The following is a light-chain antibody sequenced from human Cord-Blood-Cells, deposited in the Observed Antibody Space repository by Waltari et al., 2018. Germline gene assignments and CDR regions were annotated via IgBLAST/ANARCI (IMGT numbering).Light chain of an antibody. V-gene: IGLV2-14*01. CDR1: SSDVGGYNY. CDR3: SSYTSSSTLDVV. Sequence: QSALTQPASVSGSPGQSITISCTGTSSDVGGYNYVSWYQQHPGTVPKLMIYDLSNRPSGVSNRFSGAKSGHRASLPITGLRAEDEAYYYCSSYTSSSTLDVVFGGGTKLTVL. CDR2: DLS. J-gene: IGLJ2*01.